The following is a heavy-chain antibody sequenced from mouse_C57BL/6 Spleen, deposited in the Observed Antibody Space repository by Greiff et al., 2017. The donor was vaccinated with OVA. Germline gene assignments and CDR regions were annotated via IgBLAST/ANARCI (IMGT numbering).Heavy chain of an antibody. J-gene: IGHJ2*01. CDR1: GFTFSDYY. Sequence: EVMLVESEGGLVQPGRSMKLSCTASGFTFSDYYMAWVRQVPEKGLEWVANINYDGSSTYYLDSLKSRFIISRDNAKNILYLQMSSLKSEDTATYYCAREDDGYFDYWGQGTTLTVSS. CDR2: INYDGSST. CDR3: AREDDGYFDY. D-gene: IGHD2-3*01. V-gene: IGHV5-16*01.